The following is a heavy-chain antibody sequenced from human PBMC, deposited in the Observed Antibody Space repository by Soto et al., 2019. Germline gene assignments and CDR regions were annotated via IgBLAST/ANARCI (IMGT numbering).Heavy chain of an antibody. CDR2: IYHSGST. J-gene: IGHJ1*01. D-gene: IGHD6-13*01. CDR3: ARIAAAGTYFRH. Sequence: SETLSLNCAVSGGSISNSNWWRWVRQPAGKGLEWIGEIYHSGSTNYNPSLKSRVNISVAKSKKQFSLKLRSVTAAFTAVYYCARIAAAGTYFRHWGQGTLVTVSS. V-gene: IGHV4-4*02. CDR1: GGSISNSNW.